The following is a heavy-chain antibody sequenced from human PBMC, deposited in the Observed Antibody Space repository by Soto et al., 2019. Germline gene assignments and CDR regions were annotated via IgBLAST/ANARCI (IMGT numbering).Heavy chain of an antibody. CDR2: IHYTGGT. D-gene: IGHD6-19*01. CDR3: ARRTKLGTAWYPDC. V-gene: IGHV4-59*08. CDR1: GGSISGYS. J-gene: IGHJ4*02. Sequence: QVHLQASGPGLVKPSETLSLTCAVSGGSISGYSWSWIRQPPGKGLEWIGNIHYTGGTNYNPSLKSRLTIALDTSKSQISLQLTSVTAADTAIYYCARRTKLGTAWYPDCWGQGTLVTVSS.